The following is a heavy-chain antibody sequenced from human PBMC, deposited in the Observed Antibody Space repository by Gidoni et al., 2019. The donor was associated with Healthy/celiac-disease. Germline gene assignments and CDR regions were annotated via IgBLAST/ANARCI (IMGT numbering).Heavy chain of an antibody. CDR3: ARDRITMVRGPGVIDY. V-gene: IGHV4-31*03. CDR1: GGSISSGGSY. D-gene: IGHD3-10*01. J-gene: IGHJ4*02. Sequence: QVQLQESGPGLVQPSQTLSLTCTVSGGSISSGGSYWSWIRQHPGKSLEWIGYIYYSGSTYYNPSLKSRVTISVDTSKNQFSLKLSSVTAADTAVYYCARDRITMVRGPGVIDYWGQGTLVTVSS. CDR2: IYYSGST.